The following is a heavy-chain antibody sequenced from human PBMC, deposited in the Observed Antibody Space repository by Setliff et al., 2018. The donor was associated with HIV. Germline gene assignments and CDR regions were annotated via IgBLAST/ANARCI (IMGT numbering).Heavy chain of an antibody. Sequence: WASVKVSCKASGYTFNNYAMNWVRQAPGQGLELMGWINTNTGNPTYAQGFTGRFVFSLDTSVSTAYLQISSLKAEDTAVYFCARDLKRPNSNFWGGYPIPFDYWGQGILVTVSS. J-gene: IGHJ4*02. D-gene: IGHD3-3*01. CDR1: GYTFNNYA. CDR2: INTNTGNP. CDR3: ARDLKRPNSNFWGGYPIPFDY. V-gene: IGHV7-4-1*02.